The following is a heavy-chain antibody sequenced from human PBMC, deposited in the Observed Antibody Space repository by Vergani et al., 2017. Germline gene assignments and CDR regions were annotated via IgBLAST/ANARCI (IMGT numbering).Heavy chain of an antibody. CDR2: VSFRGDT. D-gene: IGHD3-10*01. CDR3: ARSRIYYGAGSPDY. J-gene: IGHJ4*02. Sequence: QVQLQESGPGLVKPSETLSLTCTVSGASVNSYYWSWIRQPPGKGLEWMGYVSFRGDTLYDPSVKGRMTISLNTSINQFSLYLTSVTAADTAVYYCARSRIYYGAGSPDYWGQGTLVTVSS. V-gene: IGHV4-59*02. CDR1: GASVNSYY.